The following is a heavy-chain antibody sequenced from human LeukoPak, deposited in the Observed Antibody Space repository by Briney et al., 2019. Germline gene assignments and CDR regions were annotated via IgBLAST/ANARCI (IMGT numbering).Heavy chain of an antibody. Sequence: GGSLRLSCEASGFTFSSSWMSWVRQGPGKGLEWVASINPDTSEIHYVDAVRGRFTFSRDNAKNSLYLQMSSLTADDTALYYCVRSHHPGGWFDPWGQGTLVTVSS. CDR2: INPDTSEI. CDR1: GFTFSSSW. J-gene: IGHJ5*02. CDR3: VRSHHPGGWFDP. V-gene: IGHV3-7*01. D-gene: IGHD3-10*01.